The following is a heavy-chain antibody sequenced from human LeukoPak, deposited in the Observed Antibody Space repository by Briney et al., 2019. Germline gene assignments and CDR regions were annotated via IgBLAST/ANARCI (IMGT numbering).Heavy chain of an antibody. V-gene: IGHV3-7*03. CDR2: IKNDGSET. Sequence: PGGSLRLSCAVSGFNFRDHWMDWVRQAPGKGLEWVGHIKNDGSETYYLDSLKGRFSISRDNTNNALYLQMNSLRVEDTAVSYCVKNDGWFHLAQWGQGTLVTVSS. CDR1: GFNFRDHW. D-gene: IGHD6-19*01. J-gene: IGHJ4*02. CDR3: VKNDGWFHLAQ.